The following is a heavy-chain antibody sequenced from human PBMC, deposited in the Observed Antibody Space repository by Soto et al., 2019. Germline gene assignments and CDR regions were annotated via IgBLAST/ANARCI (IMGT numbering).Heavy chain of an antibody. Sequence: PGGCLRLSCAASGFTFSSYSMNWVRQAPGKGLEWVSSISSSSSYIYYADSVKGRFTISRDNAKNSLYLQMNSLRAEDTAVYYCARDSGTSWRLYWFDPWGQGTLVTVSS. CDR2: ISSSSSYI. CDR1: GFTFSSYS. V-gene: IGHV3-21*01. J-gene: IGHJ5*02. D-gene: IGHD2-2*01. CDR3: ARDSGTSWRLYWFDP.